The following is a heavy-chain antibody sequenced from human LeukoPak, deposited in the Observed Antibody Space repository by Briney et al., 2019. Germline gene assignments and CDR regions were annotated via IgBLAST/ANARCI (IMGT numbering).Heavy chain of an antibody. CDR2: INRDGSEQ. D-gene: IGHD1-26*01. J-gene: IGHJ4*02. V-gene: IGHV3-7*01. CDR3: AKVGAWELQRVFEN. Sequence: GGSLRLSSEVSGFTFSSYWMTWARHIPGKGLEWVANINRDGSEQHYVESVKGRFTISRDNGRNSLYLQMDSLRVDDTAVYYCAKVGAWELQRVFENWGQGTLVTVSS. CDR1: GFTFSSYW.